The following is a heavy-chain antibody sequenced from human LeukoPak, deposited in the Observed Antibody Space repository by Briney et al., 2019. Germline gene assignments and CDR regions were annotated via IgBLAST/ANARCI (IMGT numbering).Heavy chain of an antibody. V-gene: IGHV4-59*01. CDR2: IYYSGST. CDR1: GGSISSYY. Sequence: SETLSLTCTVSGGSISSYYWSWIRQPPGKGLEWVGYIYYSGSTNYNPSLKSRVTISVDTSKNQFSLKLSSVTAADTAVYYCARLCDFWSGCYMDVWGKGTTVTVSS. D-gene: IGHD3-3*01. CDR3: ARLCDFWSGCYMDV. J-gene: IGHJ6*03.